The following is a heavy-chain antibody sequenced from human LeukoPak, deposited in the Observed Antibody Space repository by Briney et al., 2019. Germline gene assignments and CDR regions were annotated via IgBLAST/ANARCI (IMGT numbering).Heavy chain of an antibody. V-gene: IGHV1-46*01. Sequence: ASVKVSCTASGYTFISYYMHWVRQAPGQGLEWMGIITPNGGSTGYAQKFQGRITMTRDTSTRTVYMELSSLRSDDTAVYYCVRDLLPDYTASGVTAYMDVWGKGTTVTVSS. D-gene: IGHD3-3*01. CDR3: VRDLLPDYTASGVTAYMDV. CDR1: GYTFISYY. J-gene: IGHJ6*03. CDR2: ITPNGGST.